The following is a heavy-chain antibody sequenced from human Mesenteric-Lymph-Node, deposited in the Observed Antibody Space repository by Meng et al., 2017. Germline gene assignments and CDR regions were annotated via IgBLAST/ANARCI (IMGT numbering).Heavy chain of an antibody. CDR1: GGPFSGYY. J-gene: IGHJ4*02. V-gene: IGHV4-34*01. Sequence: QVLPRQVGAGLVQTSAPLSLPCAVYGGPFSGYYWGWIRQPPGKGLEWIGDVSHCGGTNYNPSLTSRVTISLDTSKNQFSLNLTSVTAADTAVYYCARGGGPRAYYFDYWGQGTLVTVSS. CDR3: ARGGGPRAYYFDY. D-gene: IGHD3-10*01. CDR2: VSHCGGT.